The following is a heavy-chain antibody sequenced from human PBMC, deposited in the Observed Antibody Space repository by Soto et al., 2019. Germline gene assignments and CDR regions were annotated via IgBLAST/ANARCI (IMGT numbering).Heavy chain of an antibody. CDR1: GGSISSGDYY. J-gene: IGHJ5*02. CDR3: ARAHPGSGSLIDTDEFDP. V-gene: IGHV4-30-4*01. CDR2: IYYSGST. Sequence: SETLSLTCTVSGGSISSGDYYWSWIRQPPGKGLEWIGYIYYSGSTYYNPSLKSRVTISVDTSKNQFSLKLSSVTAADTAVYYCARAHPGSGSLIDTDEFDPWGQGTLVTVSS. D-gene: IGHD3-10*01.